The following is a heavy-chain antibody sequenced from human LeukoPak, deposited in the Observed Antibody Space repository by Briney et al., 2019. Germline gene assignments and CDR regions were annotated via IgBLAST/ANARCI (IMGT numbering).Heavy chain of an antibody. CDR1: GGSISSSRYN. J-gene: IGHJ4*02. CDR2: IFYSGST. V-gene: IGHV4-39*07. D-gene: IGHD5-18*01. Sequence: TSETLSRTCSVSGGSISSSRYNWGWIRQPPGKGLEWIGSIFYSGSTYYNPSLKSRVSMSVDTSKNQFSLKLSSVTAADTAVYYCAIEGYRPGQYSFDYWGQGTLVTVSS. CDR3: AIEGYRPGQYSFDY.